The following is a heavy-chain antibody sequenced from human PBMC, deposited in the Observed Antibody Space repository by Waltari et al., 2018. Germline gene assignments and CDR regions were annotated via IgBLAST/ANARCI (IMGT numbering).Heavy chain of an antibody. J-gene: IGHJ3*01. D-gene: IGHD5-12*01. Sequence: QLQLQESGPRLVRPSETLSLICRVSGVSITSNRHYLAWIRPSPGQGLEWFGAFAYSGTTYIGPSLKSRVSVSRDTSKNQVSLILGSVTAADMAVYYCATYIGASVGTAAFDVWGQGTMVTVSS. CDR3: ATYIGASVGTAAFDV. CDR2: FAYSGTT. CDR1: GVSITSNRHY. V-gene: IGHV4-39*01.